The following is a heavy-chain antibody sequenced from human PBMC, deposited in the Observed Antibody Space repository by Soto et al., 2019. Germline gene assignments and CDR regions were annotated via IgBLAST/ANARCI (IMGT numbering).Heavy chain of an antibody. J-gene: IGHJ6*02. D-gene: IGHD6-13*01. CDR1: GGSISSYY. CDR2: IYYSGST. Sequence: SETLSLTCTVSGGSISSYYWSWIRQPPGKGLEWIGYIYYSGSTNYNPSLKGRVTISVDTSKNQFSLKLSSVTAADTAVYYCARTEYSSSWYYYYGMDVWGQGTTVTVSS. CDR3: ARTEYSSSWYYYYGMDV. V-gene: IGHV4-59*01.